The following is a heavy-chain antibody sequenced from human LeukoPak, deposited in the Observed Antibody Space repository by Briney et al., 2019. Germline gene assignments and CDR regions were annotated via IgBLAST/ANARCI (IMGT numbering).Heavy chain of an antibody. J-gene: IGHJ4*02. CDR2: ISWNSGSI. CDR1: GFTFDDCA. D-gene: IGHD3-22*01. CDR3: AKDDDSSGFDY. V-gene: IGHV3-9*01. Sequence: PGGSLRLSCAASGFTFDDCAMHWVRQAPGKGLEWVSGISWNSGSIGCADSVKGRFTISRDNAKNSLYLQMNSLRAEDTALYYCAKDDDSSGFDYWAREPWSPSPQ.